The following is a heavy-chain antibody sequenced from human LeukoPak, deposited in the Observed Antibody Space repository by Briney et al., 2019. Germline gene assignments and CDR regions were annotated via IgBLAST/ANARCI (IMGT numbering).Heavy chain of an antibody. CDR3: ARDLGLRFLDPLYYYYGMDV. D-gene: IGHD3-3*01. Sequence: ASVKVSCKASGYTFTRYYMHWVRQAPGQGLEWMGWINPKRGGTNYAQKFRGWVTMTRDTSISTAYMELSRLRSDDTAVYYCARDLGLRFLDPLYYYYGMDVWGQGTTVTVSS. J-gene: IGHJ6*02. V-gene: IGHV1-2*04. CDR1: GYTFTRYY. CDR2: INPKRGGT.